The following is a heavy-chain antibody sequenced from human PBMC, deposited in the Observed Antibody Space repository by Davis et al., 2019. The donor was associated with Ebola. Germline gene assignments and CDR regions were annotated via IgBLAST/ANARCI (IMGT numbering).Heavy chain of an antibody. D-gene: IGHD1-14*01. V-gene: IGHV3-23*01. CDR3: ARGGETVTGTASHGMDV. CDR2: LSGSGGLS. CDR1: GYTFRIHA. Sequence: GESLKISCAASGYTFRIHAMTWVRQAPGKGLEWVSALSGSGGLSCYADSVKGRFTISRDNSKNTLYLQMDSLTAEDTAVYYCARGGETVTGTASHGMDVWGQGTTVTVSS. J-gene: IGHJ6*02.